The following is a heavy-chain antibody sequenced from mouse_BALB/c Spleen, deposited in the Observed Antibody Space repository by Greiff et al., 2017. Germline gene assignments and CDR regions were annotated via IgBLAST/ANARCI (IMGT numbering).Heavy chain of an antibody. D-gene: IGHD2-1*01. V-gene: IGHV3-2*02. CDR1: GYSITSDYA. J-gene: IGHJ4*01. CDR3: ARTSHGNSLYYDAMDY. Sequence: EVKLQESGPGLVKPSQSLSLTCTVTGYSITSDYAWYWIRQFPGNKLEWMGYISYSGSTSYNPSLKSRISITRDTSKNQFFLQLNSVTTEDTTTYYCARTSHGNSLYYDAMDYGGQGTSVTVSS. CDR2: ISYSGST.